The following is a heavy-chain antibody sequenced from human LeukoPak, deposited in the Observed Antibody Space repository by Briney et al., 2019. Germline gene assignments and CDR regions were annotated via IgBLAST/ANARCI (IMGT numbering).Heavy chain of an antibody. D-gene: IGHD7-27*01. CDR3: AKGRTHYWGYYYYYGMDV. J-gene: IGHJ6*02. Sequence: PGGSLRLSCAASGFTFDDYAMHWVRQAPGKGLEWVSLISGDGGSTYYADSVKGRFTISRDNSKNSLYLQMNSLRTEDTALYYCAKGRTHYWGYYYYYGMDVWGQGTTVTVSS. CDR1: GFTFDDYA. V-gene: IGHV3-43*02. CDR2: ISGDGGST.